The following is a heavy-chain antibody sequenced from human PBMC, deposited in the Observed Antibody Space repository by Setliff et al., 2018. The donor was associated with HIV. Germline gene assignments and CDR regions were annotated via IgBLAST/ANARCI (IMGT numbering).Heavy chain of an antibody. Sequence: GASVKVSCKASGYTFTGYYLHWVRQAPGQGLEWMGWIDPNSGDTNYEQKFQGRVSMTRDTSISTAYMELRNLRSDDTAVYYCARDGEIGPDFWGQGTLVTVSS. V-gene: IGHV1-2*02. D-gene: IGHD3-3*01. CDR2: IDPNSGDT. CDR1: GYTFTGYY. CDR3: ARDGEIGPDF. J-gene: IGHJ4*02.